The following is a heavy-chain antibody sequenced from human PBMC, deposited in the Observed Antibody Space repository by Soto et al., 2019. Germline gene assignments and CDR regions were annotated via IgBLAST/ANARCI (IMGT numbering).Heavy chain of an antibody. D-gene: IGHD2-2*01. CDR3: ARRSRVNAFDL. CDR1: SGSISSYY. V-gene: IGHV4-59*07. CDR2: IDYSGST. Sequence: NPADTLSITLTVSSGSISSYYCIWMRRHPVKGLEGIGYIDYSGSTNYNPSRKSRVTISVDTSKNQFSLKLSSVTAADTAVYYCARRSRVNAFDLWGQGTMVTVSS. J-gene: IGHJ3*01.